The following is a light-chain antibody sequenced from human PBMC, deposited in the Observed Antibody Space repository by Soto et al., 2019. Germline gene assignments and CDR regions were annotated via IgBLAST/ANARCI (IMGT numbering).Light chain of an antibody. CDR3: AAWDDSLSAVV. CDR2: RNN. CDR1: SSNIGSNY. Sequence: QSVLTQPPSASGTPGQRVTISCSGSSSNIGSNYVYWYQQLPGTATKLLIYRNNQRPSGVPDLFSGAKSGTSASLAISGLRCEDEADYYCAAWDDSLSAVVFGGGTKVTVL. V-gene: IGLV1-47*01. J-gene: IGLJ2*01.